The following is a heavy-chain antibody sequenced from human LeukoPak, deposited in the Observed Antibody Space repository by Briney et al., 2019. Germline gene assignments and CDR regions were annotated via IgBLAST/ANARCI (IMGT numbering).Heavy chain of an antibody. CDR3: ARDPGSSRDLHYYYYMDV. V-gene: IGHV3-21*01. CDR1: GFTFSSYS. Sequence: GGSLRLSCAASGFTFSSYSMNWVRQAPGKGLEWVSSISSSSSYIYYADSVKGRFTISRDNAKNSLYLQMNSLRAEDTAVYYCARDPGSSRDLHYYYYMDVWGKGTTVTVSS. D-gene: IGHD6-13*01. CDR2: ISSSSSYI. J-gene: IGHJ6*03.